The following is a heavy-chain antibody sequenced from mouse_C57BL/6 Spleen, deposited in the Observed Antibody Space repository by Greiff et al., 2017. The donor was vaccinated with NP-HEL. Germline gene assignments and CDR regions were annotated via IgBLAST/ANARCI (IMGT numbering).Heavy chain of an antibody. CDR3: ARGSSGYDYFDY. Sequence: ESGPGLVKPSQSLSLTCSVTGYSITSGYYWNWIRQFPGNKLEWMGYISYDGSNNYNPSLKNRIPITRDTSKNQFFLKLNSVTTEDTATYYCARGSSGYDYFDYWGQGTTLTVSS. D-gene: IGHD3-2*02. J-gene: IGHJ2*01. V-gene: IGHV3-6*01. CDR2: ISYDGSN. CDR1: GYSITSGYY.